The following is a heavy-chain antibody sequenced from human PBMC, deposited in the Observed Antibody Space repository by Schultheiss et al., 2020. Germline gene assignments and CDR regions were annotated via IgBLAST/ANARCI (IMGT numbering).Heavy chain of an antibody. CDR1: GFSFSTYW. V-gene: IGHV3-7*03. CDR2: IKQDGSEK. CDR3: AKDISPVATDEYFDY. J-gene: IGHJ4*02. Sequence: GESLKISCAASGFSFSTYWMSWVRQAPGKRLEWVANIKQDGSEKYYVDSVKGRFTISRDNAKNSLYLQMNSLRAEDTALYYCAKDISPVATDEYFDYWGQGTLVTVSS.